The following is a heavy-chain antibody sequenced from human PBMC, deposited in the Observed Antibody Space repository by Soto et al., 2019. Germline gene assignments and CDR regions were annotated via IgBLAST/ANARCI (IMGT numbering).Heavy chain of an antibody. D-gene: IGHD3-3*01. CDR2: INPGIGEA. V-gene: IGHV1-69*13. Sequence: GASVKVSCKASGYTFSTYTIHWLRQAPGQRLGWMGWINPGIGEANYAQKFQGRVTITADESTSTAYMELSSLRSEDTAVYYCARERGGITIFGVVTGTAGRYYYYGMDVWGQGTTVTVSS. CDR1: GYTFSTYT. CDR3: ARERGGITIFGVVTGTAGRYYYYGMDV. J-gene: IGHJ6*02.